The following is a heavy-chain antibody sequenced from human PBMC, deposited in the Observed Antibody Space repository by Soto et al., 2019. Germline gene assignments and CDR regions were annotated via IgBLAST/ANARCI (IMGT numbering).Heavy chain of an antibody. Sequence: PGESLKVSCKTSGDGFTTYWIGSVRQMPGKGLEWIGIIFPGDSDIRLSPSFQGQVTVSADNSVNTAYLRWSSLKPSDSGIYYCGRRKDAATTVFDYLGQDTLVPISA. CDR2: IFPGDSDI. V-gene: IGHV5-51*01. D-gene: IGHD4-4*01. CDR3: GRRKDAATTVFDY. J-gene: IGHJ4*02. CDR1: GDGFTTYW.